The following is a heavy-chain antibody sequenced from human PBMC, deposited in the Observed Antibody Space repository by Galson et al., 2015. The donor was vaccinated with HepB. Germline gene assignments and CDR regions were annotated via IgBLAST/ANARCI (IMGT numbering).Heavy chain of an antibody. J-gene: IGHJ6*02. CDR1: GFTFSSYS. V-gene: IGHV3-21*01. CDR2: ISSSSSYI. CDR3: ARDHKGSYGMDV. Sequence: SLRLSCAASGFTFSSYSMNWVRQAPGKGLEWVSSISSSSSYIYYADSVKGRFTISRDNAKNSLYLQMNSLRAEDTAVYYCARDHKGSYGMDVWGQGTTVTVSS.